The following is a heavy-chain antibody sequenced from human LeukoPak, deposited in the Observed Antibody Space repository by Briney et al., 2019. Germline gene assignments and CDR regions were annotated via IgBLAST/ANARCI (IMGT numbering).Heavy chain of an antibody. D-gene: IGHD6-19*01. Sequence: GEPLKISCKRSGYKFTSYWIGWVRQMPGKGLEWMGNIYPGDSDTRNSPSFQDQVTISADKTINTAYLQWSSLKASDTAIYYCARHPSSEAVDYWGQGTLVTVSS. V-gene: IGHV5-51*01. CDR2: IYPGDSDT. CDR3: ARHPSSEAVDY. CDR1: GYKFTSYW. J-gene: IGHJ4*02.